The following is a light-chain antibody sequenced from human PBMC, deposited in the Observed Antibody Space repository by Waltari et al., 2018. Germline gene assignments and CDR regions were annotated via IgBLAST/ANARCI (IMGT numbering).Light chain of an antibody. CDR2: WTS. Sequence: DIVMTQSPDSLAVSLGETTTLNCKSSQTILYSSYNKNYLAWYQVQPGQAPKLLVYWTSTRESGVPDRFSGRGAGTDFSLTISSLQAEDVAVYYCQQYYSAPYTFGQGTKLEIK. CDR1: QTILYSSYNKNY. V-gene: IGKV4-1*01. J-gene: IGKJ2*01. CDR3: QQYYSAPYT.